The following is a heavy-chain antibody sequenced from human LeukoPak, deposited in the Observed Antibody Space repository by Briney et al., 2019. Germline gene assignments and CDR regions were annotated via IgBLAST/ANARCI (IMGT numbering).Heavy chain of an antibody. V-gene: IGHV1-69*05. D-gene: IGHD3-22*01. CDR3: AREAHTVRNYYDSSGYYPLRY. J-gene: IGHJ4*02. Sequence: SVKVSCKASGGTFSSYAISWVRQAPGQGLEWMGGIIPIFGTAKYAQKFQGRVTITTDESTSTAYMELSSLRSEDTAVYYCAREAHTVRNYYDSSGYYPLRYWGQGTLVTVSS. CDR2: IIPIFGTA. CDR1: GGTFSSYA.